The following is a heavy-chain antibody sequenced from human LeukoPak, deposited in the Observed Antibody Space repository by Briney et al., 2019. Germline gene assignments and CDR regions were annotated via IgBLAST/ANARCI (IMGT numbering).Heavy chain of an antibody. J-gene: IGHJ4*02. CDR3: ARVRYGGNSFADY. CDR1: GGSISSGDYY. D-gene: IGHD4-23*01. Sequence: SETLSLTCTVSGGSISSGDYYWSWIRQPPGKGLEWIGYIYYGGSTYYNPSLKSRVTISVDTSKNQFSLKLSSVTAADTAVYYCARVRYGGNSFADYWGQGTLVTVSS. V-gene: IGHV4-30-4*01. CDR2: IYYGGST.